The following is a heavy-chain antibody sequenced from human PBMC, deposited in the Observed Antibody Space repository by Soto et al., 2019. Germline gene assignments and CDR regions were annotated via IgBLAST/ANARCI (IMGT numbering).Heavy chain of an antibody. Sequence: EVQVVESGGGLVQPGGSLRLSCAASGFRFSTYWMSWVRQAPGKGLEWLANIKQDANEMYYVDSVKGRFTISGDSAKNSLFLIMDSLRVEDTAVYYCARGDDDFWSGYSQTPRDYYYYGMDVWGQGTTVTVSS. D-gene: IGHD3-3*01. J-gene: IGHJ6*02. V-gene: IGHV3-7*01. CDR1: GFRFSTYW. CDR2: IKQDANEM. CDR3: ARGDDDFWSGYSQTPRDYYYYGMDV.